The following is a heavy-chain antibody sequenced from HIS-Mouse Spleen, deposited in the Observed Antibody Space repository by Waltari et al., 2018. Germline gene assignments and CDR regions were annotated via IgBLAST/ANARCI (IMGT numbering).Heavy chain of an antibody. D-gene: IGHD6-13*01. J-gene: IGHJ2*01. Sequence: QLQLQESGPGLVKPSETLSLTCTVSGGSISSSSYYWGWIRQPPGKGLEGIGSIYYSGSTYSNPALKSLVTRSVDTSKNQFSLKLSSVTAADTAVYYCAREIPYSSSWYDWYFDLWGRGTLVTVSS. CDR2: IYYSGST. V-gene: IGHV4-39*07. CDR1: GGSISSSSYY. CDR3: AREIPYSSSWYDWYFDL.